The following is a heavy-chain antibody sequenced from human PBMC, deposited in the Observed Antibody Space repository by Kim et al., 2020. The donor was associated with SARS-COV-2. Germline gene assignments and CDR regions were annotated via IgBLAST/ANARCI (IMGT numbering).Heavy chain of an antibody. CDR3: ARARGDGYDPPRTPFDY. CDR1: GYTFNIYA. CDR2: INTNTGNT. V-gene: IGHV7-4-1*02. D-gene: IGHD5-12*01. Sequence: ASVKVSCKASGYTFNIYAMNWVRQAPGQGLEWMGWINTNTGNTMYAQGFTGRFVFSLDTSVSTAFLQISSLKAEDTAAYYCARARGDGYDPPRTPFDYWGQGTLVTVSS. J-gene: IGHJ4*02.